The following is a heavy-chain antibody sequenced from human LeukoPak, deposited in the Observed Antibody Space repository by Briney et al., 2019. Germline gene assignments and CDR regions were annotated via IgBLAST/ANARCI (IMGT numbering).Heavy chain of an antibody. J-gene: IGHJ4*02. D-gene: IGHD3-9*01. CDR1: GFTFSNYA. CDR2: ITGGGSGI. CDR3: AKWGDYDVLTGYYVSDY. V-gene: IGHV3-23*01. Sequence: GGSLRLSCAASGFTFSNYAMSWVRQAPGKGLEWVPAITGGGSGIYYADSMKSRFTISRDDSKNTLYLQINSLRAEDTAVYYCAKWGDYDVLTGYYVSDYWGQGTLVTVSS.